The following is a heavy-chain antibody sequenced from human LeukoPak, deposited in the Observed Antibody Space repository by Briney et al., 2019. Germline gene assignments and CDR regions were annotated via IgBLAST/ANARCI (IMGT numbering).Heavy chain of an antibody. CDR3: ARDHGSGSYRRVY. CDR2: IYSGGST. Sequence: GGSLRLSCAASGFTVSSNYMSWVRQAPGKGLEWVSVIYSGGSTYYADSVKGRFTISRDNSKNTLYLQMNSLRAEDTAVYYCARDHGSGSYRRVYWGQGTLVTVPS. V-gene: IGHV3-66*01. J-gene: IGHJ4*02. D-gene: IGHD3-10*01. CDR1: GFTVSSNY.